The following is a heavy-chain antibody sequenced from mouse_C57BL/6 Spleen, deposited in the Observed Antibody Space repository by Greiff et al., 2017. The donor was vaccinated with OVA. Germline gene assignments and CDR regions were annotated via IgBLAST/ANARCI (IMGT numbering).Heavy chain of an antibody. J-gene: IGHJ2*01. CDR3: ARPPHYYGSSYDYFDY. D-gene: IGHD1-1*01. CDR2: INPSSGYT. Sequence: VKLMESGAELARPGASVKMSCKASGYTFTSYTMHWVKQRPGQGLEWIGYINPSSGYTKYNQKFKDKATLTADKSSSTAYVQLSSLTSEDSAVYYCARPPHYYGSSYDYFDYWGQGTTLTVSS. V-gene: IGHV1-4*01. CDR1: GYTFTSYT.